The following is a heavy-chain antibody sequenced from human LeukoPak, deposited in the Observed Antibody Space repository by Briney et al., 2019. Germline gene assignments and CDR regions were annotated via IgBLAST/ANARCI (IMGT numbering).Heavy chain of an antibody. Sequence: PGGSLRLSCAASGFTFSSYSMNWVRQARGKWLEWVSPISSSGGYIYYADSAKGRFTISRDNTKNSLYLQMNRLRAEDTAVYYCARDLLPHLTVAGPDWGQGTLVTVSS. CDR1: GFTFSSYS. CDR3: ARDLLPHLTVAGPD. J-gene: IGHJ4*02. D-gene: IGHD6-19*01. V-gene: IGHV3-21*01. CDR2: ISSSGGYI.